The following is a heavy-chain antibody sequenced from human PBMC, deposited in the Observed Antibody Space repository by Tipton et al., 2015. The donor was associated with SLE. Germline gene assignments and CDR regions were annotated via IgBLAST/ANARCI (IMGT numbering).Heavy chain of an antibody. V-gene: IGHV4-31*02. D-gene: IGHD6-19*01. CDR3: ASRWKWLVGNYWYFDL. CDR1: GGSISSSSYY. CDR2: IYYSGSS. Sequence: LRLSCTVSGGSISSSSYYWGWIRQPPGKGLEWIGYIYYSGSSYYNPSLKSRVTIEVDTSNNQFSLKLSSVTAADTAVYYCASRWKWLVGNYWYFDLWGRGTLVTVSS. J-gene: IGHJ2*01.